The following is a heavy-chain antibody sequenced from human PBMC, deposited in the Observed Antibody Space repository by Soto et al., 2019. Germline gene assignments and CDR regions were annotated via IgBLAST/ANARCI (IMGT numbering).Heavy chain of an antibody. CDR3: ARNTIPHPHY. Sequence: GGSLRLSCAASGFTFSNYAMSWVRQAPGKGLEWVSAISSSGDSPYYADSVKGRFTVSRDNSKNTLYLQMNSLRVEDTAIYYCARNTIPHPHYWGPGTLGTVSS. CDR1: GFTFSNYA. V-gene: IGHV3-23*01. CDR2: ISSSGDSP. D-gene: IGHD1-1*01. J-gene: IGHJ4*02.